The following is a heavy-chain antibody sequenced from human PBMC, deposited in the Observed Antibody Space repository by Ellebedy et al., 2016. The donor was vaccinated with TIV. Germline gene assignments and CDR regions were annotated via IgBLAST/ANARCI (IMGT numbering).Heavy chain of an antibody. V-gene: IGHV3-30-3*01. CDR3: ATVDH. CDR2: MTSDETFE. CDR1: GFTFNNYA. Sequence: PGGSLRLSCAASGFTFNNYAMSWVRQAPGKGLEWIAFMTSDETFESYADSVKGRFTVSRDNTKNTLFLQLHSLTIEDTGVYFCATVDHWGQGSQVTVSS. J-gene: IGHJ5*02.